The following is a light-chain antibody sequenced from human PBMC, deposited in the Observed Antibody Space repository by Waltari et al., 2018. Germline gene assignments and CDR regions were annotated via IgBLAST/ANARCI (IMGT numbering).Light chain of an antibody. V-gene: IGKV1-9*01. CDR2: SAS. Sequence: SFLSSSVGDRLTITCRASQGISSYLAWYQVRPGKAPKLLIYSASTLQSGVPSRFSGSGSGTDFTLTISSLQPEDFATYYCQQLNSYPLTFGGGTKLEIK. CDR3: QQLNSYPLT. CDR1: QGISSY. J-gene: IGKJ4*01.